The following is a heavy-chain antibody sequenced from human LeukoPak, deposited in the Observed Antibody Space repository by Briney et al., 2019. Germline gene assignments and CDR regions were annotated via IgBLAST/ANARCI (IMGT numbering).Heavy chain of an antibody. Sequence: SGGSLRLSCAASGFTFSSYSMNWVRQAPGKGLEWVSSISSSSSYIYYADSVKGRFTISRDNSKNTLYLQMNSLRAEDTAVYYCARDPADGMDVWGQGTTVTVSS. CDR2: ISSSSSYI. CDR1: GFTFSSYS. CDR3: ARDPADGMDV. V-gene: IGHV3-21*04. J-gene: IGHJ6*02.